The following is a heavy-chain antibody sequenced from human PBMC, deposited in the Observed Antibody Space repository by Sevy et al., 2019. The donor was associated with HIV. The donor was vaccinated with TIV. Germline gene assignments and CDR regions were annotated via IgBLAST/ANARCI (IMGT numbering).Heavy chain of an antibody. J-gene: IGHJ4*02. V-gene: IGHV3-30*18. CDR2: ISSDGINH. D-gene: IGHD3-10*02. CDR3: TKESLRGTYIRADFDH. Sequence: GGSLRLSCSAFGFNFQTFGMHWVRQAPGKRPEWLAVISSDGINHNYAASVKGRFTISRDNSKSLLFLQMNSLIPNDTAVYFCTKESLRGTYIRADFDHWGQGTLVTVSS. CDR1: GFNFQTFG.